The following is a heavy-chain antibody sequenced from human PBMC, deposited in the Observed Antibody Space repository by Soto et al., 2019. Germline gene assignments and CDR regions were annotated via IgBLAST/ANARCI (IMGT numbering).Heavy chain of an antibody. J-gene: IGHJ4*02. Sequence: GASVKVSCKASGYTFTSYAMHWVRQAPGQRLEWMGWINAGNGNTKYSQKFQGRVTITRDTSASTAYMELSSLRSEDTAVYYCARSKQWLVLNTHEDYYFDYWGQGTLVTVSS. CDR1: GYTFTSYA. V-gene: IGHV1-3*01. D-gene: IGHD6-19*01. CDR2: INAGNGNT. CDR3: ARSKQWLVLNTHEDYYFDY.